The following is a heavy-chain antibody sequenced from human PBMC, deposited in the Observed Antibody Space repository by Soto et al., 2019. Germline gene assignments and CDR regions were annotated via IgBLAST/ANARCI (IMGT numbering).Heavy chain of an antibody. Sequence: QVQLVESGGGVVQPGRSLRLSCAASGFTFSNYAMHWVRQAPGKGLDWVAVISYDGSNKYFADSVKGRFTISRDNSKNTLYRQMNSLRAEDTAVYYCARGGEAVAATPVDFWGQGTLVTVSS. CDR1: GFTFSNYA. CDR3: ARGGEAVAATPVDF. V-gene: IGHV3-30-3*01. J-gene: IGHJ4*02. D-gene: IGHD2-15*01. CDR2: ISYDGSNK.